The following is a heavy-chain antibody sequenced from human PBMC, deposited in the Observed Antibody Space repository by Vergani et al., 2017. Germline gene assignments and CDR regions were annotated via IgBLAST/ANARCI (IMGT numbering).Heavy chain of an antibody. Sequence: QVQLQESGPGLVKPSETLSLTCSVSGYSISRGYYWGWIRQPPGKGLEGIATVFHSGSAYYNPSLRRRVTISVETSKNLFSLRLTTLTAADTAVYYCARQFWVSQGVGAFETWGRGTEVSVSS. CDR1: GYSISRGYY. V-gene: IGHV4-38-2*02. D-gene: IGHD3-16*01. CDR3: ARQFWVSQGVGAFET. CDR2: VFHSGSA. J-gene: IGHJ3*02.